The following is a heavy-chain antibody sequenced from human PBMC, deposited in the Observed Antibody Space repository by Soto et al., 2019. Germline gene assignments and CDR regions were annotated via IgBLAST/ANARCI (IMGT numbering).Heavy chain of an antibody. J-gene: IGHJ4*02. CDR2: IIPIFGTA. CDR1: GVTFSSYA. D-gene: IGHD3-9*01. CDR3: AKEGKYYDILTSGLRRLYYFDY. V-gene: IGHV1-69*13. Sequence: SVKVSCKASGVTFSSYAISWVRQAPGQGLEWMGGIIPIFGTANYAQKFQGRVTITADESTSTAYMELSSLRSEDTAVYYCAKEGKYYDILTSGLRRLYYFDYWGQGTLVTVSS.